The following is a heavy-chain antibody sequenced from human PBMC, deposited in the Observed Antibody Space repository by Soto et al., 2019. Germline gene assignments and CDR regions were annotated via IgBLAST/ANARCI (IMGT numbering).Heavy chain of an antibody. CDR1: GSTFSSYA. CDR2: ITGSDATT. CDR3: GKDRARSPHDF. D-gene: IGHD6-19*01. Sequence: EVQLLESGGGLVQPGGSLRLSCAASGSTFSSYAMSWVRQAPGKGLEWVSSITGSDATTYYADSVKGRFTISRDNSKNTMYLQMNSLRAEDTAVYYCGKDRARSPHDFWGQGTLVTVSS. J-gene: IGHJ4*02. V-gene: IGHV3-23*01.